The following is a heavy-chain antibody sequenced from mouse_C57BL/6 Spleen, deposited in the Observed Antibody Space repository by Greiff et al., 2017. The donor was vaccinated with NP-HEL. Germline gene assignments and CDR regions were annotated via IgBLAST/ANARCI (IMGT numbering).Heavy chain of an antibody. V-gene: IGHV1-64*01. Sequence: QVQLQQPGAELVKPGASVKLSCKASGYTFTSYWMHWVKQRPGQGLEWIGMIHPNSGSTNYNEKFKSKATLTVDKSSSTAYMQLSRLTSEDSAVYYCAREEGGSRGFAYWGQGTLVTVSA. CDR1: GYTFTSYW. D-gene: IGHD1-1*01. J-gene: IGHJ3*01. CDR3: AREEGGSRGFAY. CDR2: IHPNSGST.